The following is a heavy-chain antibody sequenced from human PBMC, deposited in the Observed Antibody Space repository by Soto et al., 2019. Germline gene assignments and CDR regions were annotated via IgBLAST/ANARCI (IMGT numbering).Heavy chain of an antibody. CDR2: IYSGGST. J-gene: IGHJ6*02. CDR3: XRXXXXXXXXXXXXXXMDV. Sequence: EVQLVESGGGLIQPGGSLRLSCAASGFTVSSNYMSWVRQAPGKGLEWVSVIYSGGSTYYADSVKGRFTISRDNSKNTLYLQMNSLRAEDTAVYXCXRXXXXXXXXXXXXXXMDVWGQGTTVTVSS. V-gene: IGHV3-53*01. CDR1: GFTVSSNY.